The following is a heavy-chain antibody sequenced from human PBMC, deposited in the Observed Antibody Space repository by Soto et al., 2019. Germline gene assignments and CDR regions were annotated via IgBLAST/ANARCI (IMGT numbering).Heavy chain of an antibody. CDR3: ARGYYTYYYGSGSYSEGYYYYYKDV. CDR2: MNPNSGNT. D-gene: IGHD3-10*01. CDR1: GYTFTSYD. J-gene: IGHJ6*03. Sequence: QVQLVQSGAEVKKPGASVKVSCKASGYTFTSYDINWVRQATGQGLEWMGWMNPNSGNTGYAQKFQGRVTMTRNTSISTAYMELRSLRSEDTAVYYCARGYYTYYYGSGSYSEGYYYYYKDVWGKESTVTVSS. V-gene: IGHV1-8*01.